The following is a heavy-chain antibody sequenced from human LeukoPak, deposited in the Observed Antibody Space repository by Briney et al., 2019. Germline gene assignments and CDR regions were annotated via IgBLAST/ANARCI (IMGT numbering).Heavy chain of an antibody. CDR1: GFTFSSYW. Sequence: PGGSLRLSCTASGFTFSSYWMSWVRQAPGKGLEWVSAISGSGGSTYYADSVKGRFTISRDNSKNTLYLQMNSLRAEDTAVYYCAKDLTNNIAARPRFDAFDIWGQGTMVTVSS. V-gene: IGHV3-23*01. CDR2: ISGSGGST. D-gene: IGHD6-6*01. J-gene: IGHJ3*02. CDR3: AKDLTNNIAARPRFDAFDI.